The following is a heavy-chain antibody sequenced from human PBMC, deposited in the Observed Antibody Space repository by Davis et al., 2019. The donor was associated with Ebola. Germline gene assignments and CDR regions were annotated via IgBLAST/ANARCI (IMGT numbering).Heavy chain of an antibody. V-gene: IGHV5-51*01. CDR2: IYPGDSDT. D-gene: IGHD1-14*01. J-gene: IGHJ6*02. Sequence: GESLKISCKASGYSFTTYWIAWVRQVPGKGLEWMGIIYPGDSDTRYSPSFQGQVTISADKSISTAYLQWSSLKASDTAMYYCARFRSRNYYYYGMDVWGQGTTVTVSS. CDR3: ARFRSRNYYYYGMDV. CDR1: GYSFTTYW.